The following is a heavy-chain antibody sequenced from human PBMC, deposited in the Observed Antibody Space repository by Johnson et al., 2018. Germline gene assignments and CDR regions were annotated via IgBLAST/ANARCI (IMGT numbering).Heavy chain of an antibody. CDR3: ARDRGRPDSFDI. Sequence: VQLVQSGGGLVQPGGSLRLSCVASGFTFGPYWMHWVRQVPGKGLVWISHVNSDETTTVYADSVKDRFTISRDNSKNTLYLQMNSLRAEDTAVYFCARDRGRPDSFDIWGQGTMVTVSS. V-gene: IGHV3-74*02. D-gene: IGHD1-26*01. CDR2: VNSDETTT. CDR1: GFTFGPYW. J-gene: IGHJ3*02.